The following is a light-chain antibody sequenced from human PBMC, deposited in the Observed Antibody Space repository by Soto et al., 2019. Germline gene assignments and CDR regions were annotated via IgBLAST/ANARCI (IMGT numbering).Light chain of an antibody. J-gene: IGKJ1*01. Sequence: EIVLTQSPGTLSLSPGERATLSCRASQSVSSSYLVWYQQKPGQAPRLLIYGASSRATGIPDRFSGSGYGTDFTLTIRRLEPEDCAVYYCQQYGSSPWTFGQGTKVEIK. V-gene: IGKV3-20*01. CDR2: GAS. CDR3: QQYGSSPWT. CDR1: QSVSSSY.